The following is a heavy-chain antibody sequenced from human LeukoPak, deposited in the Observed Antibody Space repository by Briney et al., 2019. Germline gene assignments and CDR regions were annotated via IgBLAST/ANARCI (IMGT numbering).Heavy chain of an antibody. J-gene: IGHJ4*02. Sequence: ASVKVSCKASGGTFSSYAISWVRQAPGQGLEWMGGIIPIFGTANYAQKFQGRVTITADESTSTAYMELSSLRSGDTAVYYCARDSGSSSSWYMGGYFDYWGQGTLVTVSS. CDR2: IIPIFGTA. D-gene: IGHD6-13*01. V-gene: IGHV1-69*01. CDR3: ARDSGSSSSWYMGGYFDY. CDR1: GGTFSSYA.